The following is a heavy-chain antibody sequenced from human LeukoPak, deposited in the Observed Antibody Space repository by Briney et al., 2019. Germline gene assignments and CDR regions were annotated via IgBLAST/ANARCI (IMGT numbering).Heavy chain of an antibody. CDR2: IYYSGST. Sequence: SETLSLTCTVSGGSISSYYWSWIRQPPGKGLEWIGYIYYSGSTNYNPSLNSRVTISVDTSKNQFSLNLSSVTAADTAVYYCARGGVNWTFDYWGQGTLVTVSS. J-gene: IGHJ4*02. CDR3: ARGGVNWTFDY. CDR1: GGSISSYY. D-gene: IGHD1-20*01. V-gene: IGHV4-59*01.